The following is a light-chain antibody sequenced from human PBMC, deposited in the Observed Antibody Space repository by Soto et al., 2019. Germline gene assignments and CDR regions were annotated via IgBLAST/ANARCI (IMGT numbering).Light chain of an antibody. J-gene: IGKJ3*01. CDR2: DAS. Sequence: EVVLTQSPVTLSLSPGERATLSCRASQSVSDYLGWFQQKPGQAPRLLIYDASNRATGVPARFSGSGSGTDFTLTISSLEPEDFAVYYCQQRSDWSFTFGPGTKVDIK. CDR1: QSVSDY. V-gene: IGKV3-11*01. CDR3: QQRSDWSFT.